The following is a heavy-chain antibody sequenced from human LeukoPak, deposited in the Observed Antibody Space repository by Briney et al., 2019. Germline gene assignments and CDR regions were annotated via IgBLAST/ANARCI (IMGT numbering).Heavy chain of an antibody. J-gene: IGHJ6*03. Sequence: SGGSQSLLCGACGYALNRYNNKGVRRARGKGLEWVSSITSRCSYIYNADSVKARFTISRDNAKNSLYLQMSSLRAEDTAVYYCARGAQGASTEIYYYYYMAVWGKGTTVTVSS. D-gene: IGHD1-1*01. CDR1: GYALNRYN. CDR3: ARGAQGASTEIYYYYYMAV. CDR2: ITSRCSYI. V-gene: IGHV3-21*01.